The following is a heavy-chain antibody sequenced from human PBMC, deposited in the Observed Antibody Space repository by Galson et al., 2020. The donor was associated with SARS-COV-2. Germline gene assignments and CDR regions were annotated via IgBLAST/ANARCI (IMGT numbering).Heavy chain of an antibody. CDR3: VKGARGSYYGAFDI. CDR2: IISNGDST. J-gene: IGHJ3*02. CDR1: GFTFSSYA. V-gene: IGHV3-64D*06. Sequence: GGSLRLSCSASGFTFSSYAMHWVRQAHGKGLEYVSAIISNGDSTYYADSVKGRLTISRDNSKNALYLQMSGLRAEDTAVYYCVKGARGSYYGAFDIWGQGTMVTVSS. D-gene: IGHD1-26*01.